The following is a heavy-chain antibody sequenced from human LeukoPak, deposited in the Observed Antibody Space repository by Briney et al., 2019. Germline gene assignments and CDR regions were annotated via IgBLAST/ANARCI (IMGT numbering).Heavy chain of an antibody. J-gene: IGHJ4*02. CDR2: ISYDGRNK. V-gene: IGHV3-30*18. CDR3: AKDRGYSHGFEY. Sequence: GNSLRLSCAASGFTFSSYGMHWVRQAPGKGLEWVAAISYDGRNKEYVDSVKGRFTISRDNSKNTLYLQMNSLRAEDTAVYYCAKDRGYSHGFEYWGQGTLVTVSS. D-gene: IGHD5-12*01. CDR1: GFTFSSYG.